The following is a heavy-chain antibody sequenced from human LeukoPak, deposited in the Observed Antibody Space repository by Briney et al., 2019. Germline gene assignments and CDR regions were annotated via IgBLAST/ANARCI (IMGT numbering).Heavy chain of an antibody. CDR3: ARATDLLWFGEGDWFDP. V-gene: IGHV1-8*01. J-gene: IGHJ5*02. Sequence: ASVKVSCKASGYTFTSYDINWVRQATGQGLEWMGWMNPNSGNTGYAQKFQGRVTMTRNTSISTAYMELSSLRSEDTAVYYCARATDLLWFGEGDWFDPWGQGTLVTVSS. CDR1: GYTFTSYD. D-gene: IGHD3-10*01. CDR2: MNPNSGNT.